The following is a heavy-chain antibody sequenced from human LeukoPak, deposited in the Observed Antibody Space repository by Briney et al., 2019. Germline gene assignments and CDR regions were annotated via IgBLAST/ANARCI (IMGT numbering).Heavy chain of an antibody. CDR1: GFILRDYG. CDR3: AKEGGVGGLDY. Sequence: SGGSLRLSCTASGFILRDYGMHWVRQAPGKGLEWVAFVRFGGSGKYYADSVKGRFIISRDYSENTLYLQLNSLRVEDTGLYYCAKEGGVGGLDYWGQGTLATVSA. CDR2: VRFGGSGK. V-gene: IGHV3-30*02. J-gene: IGHJ4*02. D-gene: IGHD3-16*01.